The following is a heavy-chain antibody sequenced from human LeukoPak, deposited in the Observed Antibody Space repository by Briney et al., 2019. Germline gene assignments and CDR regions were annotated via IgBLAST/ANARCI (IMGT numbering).Heavy chain of an antibody. CDR2: INRDGSTT. J-gene: IGHJ4*02. CDR1: GFTFSNYW. D-gene: IGHD3-10*01. CDR3: ARDKKSGESSEIDY. Sequence: GGSLRLSCAASGFTFSNYWVHWVRQAPGKGLVWVSRINRDGSTTNYADSVKGRFTVSRDNAKNTLNLQMNSLRAEDTAVYYCARDKKSGESSEIDYWGRGTLVTVSS. V-gene: IGHV3-74*01.